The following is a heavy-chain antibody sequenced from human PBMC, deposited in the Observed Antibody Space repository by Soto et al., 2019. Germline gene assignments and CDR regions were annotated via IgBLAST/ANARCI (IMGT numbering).Heavy chain of an antibody. CDR1: GYTFTTYG. J-gene: IGHJ6*02. CDR3: ARAGEMTYNYYGLDV. CDR2: TSGYNGHT. V-gene: IGHV1-18*01. D-gene: IGHD3-16*01. Sequence: QVQLVQSGAEVRKPGASVKVSCKASGYTFTTYGISWVRQAPGQGLEWMGWTSGYNGHTKYAQKFQGRVIMTTDTSTSTVYMDLRSLRSDDTAVYYCARAGEMTYNYYGLDVWGQGTTVNAS.